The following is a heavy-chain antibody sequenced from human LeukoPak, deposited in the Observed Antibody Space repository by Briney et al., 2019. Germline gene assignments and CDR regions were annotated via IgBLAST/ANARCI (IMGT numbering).Heavy chain of an antibody. V-gene: IGHV3-7*03. Sequence: GGSLRLSCAVSGFTFSSYWMSWVRQAPGKGLEWVANIKQDGSDKYYVDSVKGRFTISRDNAKNSLYLQMNSLRAEDTAVYYCARESGYSGYDLDYWGQGTLVTVSS. CDR3: ARESGYSGYDLDY. CDR1: GFTFSSYW. J-gene: IGHJ4*02. CDR2: IKQDGSDK. D-gene: IGHD5-12*01.